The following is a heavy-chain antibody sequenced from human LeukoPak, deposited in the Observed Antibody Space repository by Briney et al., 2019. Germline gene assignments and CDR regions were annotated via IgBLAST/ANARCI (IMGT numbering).Heavy chain of an antibody. V-gene: IGHV3-30*02. J-gene: IGHJ4*02. CDR2: ISYDGSNK. CDR1: GFTFSDYA. D-gene: IGHD6-19*01. Sequence: PGESLRLSCVGSGFTFSDYAMHWVRQAPGKGLECVAFISYDGSNKYYVDSVKGRFTISRDDSKNTLYLQMNSLRAEDTAVYYCAKDLSSGWYLAFDYWGQGTLVTVSS. CDR3: AKDLSSGWYLAFDY.